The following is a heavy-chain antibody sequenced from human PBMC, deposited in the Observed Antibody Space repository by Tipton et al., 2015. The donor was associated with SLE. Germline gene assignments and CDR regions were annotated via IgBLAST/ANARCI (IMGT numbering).Heavy chain of an antibody. V-gene: IGHV4-59*11. Sequence: GLVKPSETLSLTCTVSGGSISSHYWNWIRQPPGKGLEWIGYIHYIGSTNYNPSLKSRVTISLDKSKNQFSLKLSSVTAADTAVYYCARSPVELELDYWGQGTLVTVSS. CDR3: ARSPVELELDY. D-gene: IGHD1-7*01. CDR2: IHYIGST. J-gene: IGHJ4*02. CDR1: GGSISSHY.